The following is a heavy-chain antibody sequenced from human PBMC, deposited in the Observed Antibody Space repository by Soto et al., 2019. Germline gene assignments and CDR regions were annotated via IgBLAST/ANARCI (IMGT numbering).Heavy chain of an antibody. D-gene: IGHD1-20*01. V-gene: IGHV1-3*01. Sequence: VASVKVSCKASGYTFTSYAMHWVRQAPGQRLEWMGWINAGNGNTKYSQKFQGRVTITRDTSASTAYMELSSLRSEDTAVYYCARVNSEDRAFDIWGQGTMVTVSS. CDR2: INAGNGNT. CDR3: ARVNSEDRAFDI. CDR1: GYTFTSYA. J-gene: IGHJ3*02.